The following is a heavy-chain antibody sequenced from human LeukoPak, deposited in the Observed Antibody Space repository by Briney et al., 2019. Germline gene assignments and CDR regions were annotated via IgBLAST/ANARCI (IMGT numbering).Heavy chain of an antibody. CDR2: IYSGGGT. CDR1: GFTVSSNY. D-gene: IGHD6-13*01. V-gene: IGHV3-53*01. J-gene: IGHJ4*02. Sequence: GGSLRLSCAASGFTVSSNYMSWVRQSPGKGLEWVPVIYSGGGTYYADSVKGRFTISRDNSKNTVHLQMNSLRAEDTAVYYCAKERQQLVPGHFDYWGQGTLVTVSS. CDR3: AKERQQLVPGHFDY.